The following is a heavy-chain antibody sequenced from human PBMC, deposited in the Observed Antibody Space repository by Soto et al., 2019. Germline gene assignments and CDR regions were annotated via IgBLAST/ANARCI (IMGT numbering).Heavy chain of an antibody. V-gene: IGHV4-59*11. CDR2: IYDSGST. J-gene: IGHJ4*02. Sequence: PSETLSLTCSVSGDSLKNHYWAWIRHSPGKGLEWIGNIYDSGSTNYSPALKSRVSMSVDTSKNQFSLKLNSVTAADTAVYYCARDEKGVSAAMLEWGQGTLVTVSS. CDR3: ARDEKGVSAAMLE. D-gene: IGHD2-2*01. CDR1: GDSLKNHY.